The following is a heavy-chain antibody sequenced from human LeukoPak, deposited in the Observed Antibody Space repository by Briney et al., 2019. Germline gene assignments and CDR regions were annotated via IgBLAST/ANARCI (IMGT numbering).Heavy chain of an antibody. V-gene: IGHV3-7*01. J-gene: IGHJ4*02. Sequence: GGSLRLSCASSGFSFSSFWMSWVRQAPGTRLEWVANIKQDGSEKYYVDSVKGRFTISRDNAKNSLYLQMNSLRAEDTAVYYCARAWDSGTVAVAGYFDYWGQGTLVTVSS. CDR1: GFSFSSFW. CDR3: ARAWDSGTVAVAGYFDY. CDR2: IKQDGSEK. D-gene: IGHD6-19*01.